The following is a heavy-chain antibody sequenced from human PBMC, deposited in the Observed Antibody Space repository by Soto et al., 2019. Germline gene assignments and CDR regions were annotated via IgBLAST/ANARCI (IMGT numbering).Heavy chain of an antibody. D-gene: IGHD3-9*01. V-gene: IGHV1-2*04. Sequence: QVQLVQSGAEVKKPGASVKVSCKASGYTFTGYYMHWVRQAPGQGLEWMGWINPNSGGTNYAQKFQGWVTMTRDTSISTAYMERSRLRSDDTAVYYCARARVLRYFDWLPLGGMDVWGQGTTVTVSS. CDR3: ARARVLRYFDWLPLGGMDV. CDR1: GYTFTGYY. CDR2: INPNSGGT. J-gene: IGHJ6*02.